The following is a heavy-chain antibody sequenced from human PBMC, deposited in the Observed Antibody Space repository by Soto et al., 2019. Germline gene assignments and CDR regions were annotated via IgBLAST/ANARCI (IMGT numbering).Heavy chain of an antibody. J-gene: IGHJ5*02. CDR1: GYSMTSGFY. Sequence: LSLTCGVSGYSMTSGFYWAWIRQAPGKGLEWIGSVYHSGATYYNPSLQSRVTISEDTSKNQFFLNLNSVSAADAGTYYCARERSSVRPTGWFEPWGQGIQVTVSS. V-gene: IGHV4-38-2*02. CDR3: ARERSSVRPTGWFEP. CDR2: VYHSGAT. D-gene: IGHD6-6*01.